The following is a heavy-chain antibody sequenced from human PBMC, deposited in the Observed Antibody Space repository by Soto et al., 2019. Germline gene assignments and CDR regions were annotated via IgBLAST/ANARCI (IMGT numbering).Heavy chain of an antibody. Sequence: ASVKVSCKASGYTFTGYYMDWVRQAPGQGLEWMGWINPNSGGTNYAQKFQGWVTMTRDTSISTAYMELSRLRSDDTAVYYCARECGGSGSYYIPFDYWGQGTLVTVSS. D-gene: IGHD3-10*01. J-gene: IGHJ4*02. CDR3: ARECGGSGSYYIPFDY. CDR1: GYTFTGYY. CDR2: INPNSGGT. V-gene: IGHV1-2*04.